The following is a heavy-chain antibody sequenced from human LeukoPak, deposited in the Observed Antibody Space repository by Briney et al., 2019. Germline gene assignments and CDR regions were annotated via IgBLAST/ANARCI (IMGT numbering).Heavy chain of an antibody. V-gene: IGHV1-2*02. Sequence: ASVKVSCKASGYTFTGYYMHWVRQAPGQGLEWMGWINPNSGGTNYAQKFQGRVTMTRDTSISTAYMELSRLRSEDTAVYYCATALIVVVPAAPDYWGQGTLVTVSS. D-gene: IGHD2-2*01. CDR2: INPNSGGT. CDR3: ATALIVVVPAAPDY. CDR1: GYTFTGYY. J-gene: IGHJ4*02.